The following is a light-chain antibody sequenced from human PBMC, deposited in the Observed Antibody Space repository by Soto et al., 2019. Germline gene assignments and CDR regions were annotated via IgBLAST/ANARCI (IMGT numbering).Light chain of an antibody. V-gene: IGKV3-15*01. CDR2: GAS. J-gene: IGKJ1*01. Sequence: EIVMTQSPVTLSVSPGERATVSCRASQTVISNVAWYQQKPGQAPRLLIYGASTRATGIPARFSGSGSGTEFTLTISSLQSEDFGVYYCQQYGNWPPQTFGQGTKVEIK. CDR3: QQYGNWPPQT. CDR1: QTVISN.